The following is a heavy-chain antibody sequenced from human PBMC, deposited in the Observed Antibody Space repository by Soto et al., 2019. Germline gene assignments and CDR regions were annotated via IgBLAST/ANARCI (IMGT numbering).Heavy chain of an antibody. CDR1: VVSISSSNW. CDR3: ARGKDTAMVDNWFEP. V-gene: IGHV4-4*02. J-gene: IGHJ5*02. Sequence: XETLSLTCAFSVVSISSSNWWSWVRQPPGKGLEWIGEIYHSGSTNYNPSLKSRVTISVDKSKNQFSLKLSSVTAADTAVYYCARGKDTAMVDNWFEPWGQGTLVKVS. D-gene: IGHD5-18*01. CDR2: IYHSGST.